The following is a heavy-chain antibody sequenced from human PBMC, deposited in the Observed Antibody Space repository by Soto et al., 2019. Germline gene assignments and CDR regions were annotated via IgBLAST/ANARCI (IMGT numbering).Heavy chain of an antibody. Sequence: EVQLVESGGGLVQPGGSLRLSCAASRFTFSTYWMSWVRQAPGKGLEWVANIQQDGSEKYYVDSVKGRFTIPRDNAKNSLYLQMNSLRAEDTAVYYCARGGRIRASGWFDYWGQGTLVTVSS. J-gene: IGHJ4*02. CDR3: ARGGRIRASGWFDY. CDR1: RFTFSTYW. V-gene: IGHV3-7*03. CDR2: IQQDGSEK. D-gene: IGHD6-19*01.